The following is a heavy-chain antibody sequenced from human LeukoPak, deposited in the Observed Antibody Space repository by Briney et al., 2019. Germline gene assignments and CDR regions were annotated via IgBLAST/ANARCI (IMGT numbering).Heavy chain of an antibody. CDR1: GFTFSSYS. J-gene: IGHJ4*02. CDR3: ARAYYDFWSGYYMGDYYFDY. D-gene: IGHD3-3*01. CDR2: ISSISSYI. V-gene: IGHV3-21*01. Sequence: KPGGSLRLSCAASGFTFSSYSMKWVRQAPGKGLEWVSSISSISSYIYYADSVKGRFTISRDNAKKSLYLQMNSLRAEDTAVYYCARAYYDFWSGYYMGDYYFDYWGQGTLVTVSS.